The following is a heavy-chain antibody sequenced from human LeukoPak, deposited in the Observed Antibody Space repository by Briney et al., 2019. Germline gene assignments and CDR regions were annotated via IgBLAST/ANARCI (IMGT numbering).Heavy chain of an antibody. CDR2: ISPDSGST. D-gene: IGHD3-10*01. J-gene: IGHJ4*02. CDR1: GYTFSDHH. CDR3: ARDTYGSDY. Sequence: ASVKVSCKASGYTFSDHHMHWVRQAPGQGVEWMGKISPDSGSTTYAQNFQERVTMTRYTSTSTAYMELNSLRSEDTAVYYCARDTYGSDYWGQGTLVSVSS. V-gene: IGHV1-46*01.